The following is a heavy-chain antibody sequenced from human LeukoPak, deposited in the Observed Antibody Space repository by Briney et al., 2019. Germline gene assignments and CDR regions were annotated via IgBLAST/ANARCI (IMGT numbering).Heavy chain of an antibody. Sequence: GGSLRLSCAASGFTFSSYGMHWVRQAPGKGLEWVAVISYDGSNKYYADSVKGRFTISRDNSKNTLYLQMNSLRAEDTAVYYCAKDLYYYDSSGYYYITYPSPYYYYGMDVWGQGTTVTVSS. CDR3: AKDLYYYDSSGYYYITYPSPYYYYGMDV. CDR1: GFTFSSYG. CDR2: ISYDGSNK. D-gene: IGHD3-22*01. J-gene: IGHJ6*02. V-gene: IGHV3-30*18.